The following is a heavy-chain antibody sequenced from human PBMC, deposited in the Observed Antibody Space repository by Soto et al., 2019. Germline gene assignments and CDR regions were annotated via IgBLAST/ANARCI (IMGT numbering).Heavy chain of an antibody. CDR1: GGTFSSYA. J-gene: IGHJ4*02. D-gene: IGHD2-15*01. CDR2: IIPIFGTA. V-gene: IGHV1-69*01. CDR3: GGGGGAGIVVVGSFDY. Sequence: QVQLVQSGAEVKKPGSSVKVSCKASGGTFSSYAISWVRQAPGQGLEWMGGIIPIFGTANYAQKFQGRVTITADESTSTAYMGVSSLRSGDRAVYYCGGGGGAGIVVVGSFDYWGQGTLVTVSS.